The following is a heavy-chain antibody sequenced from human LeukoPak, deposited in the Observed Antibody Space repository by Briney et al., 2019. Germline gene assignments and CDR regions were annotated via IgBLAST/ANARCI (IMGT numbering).Heavy chain of an antibody. CDR3: AGAVLVGVTTSLDAIDI. D-gene: IGHD1-26*01. CDR2: IYPGNSTT. V-gene: IGHV5-51*01. Sequence: TPGAPPHISSESSGSIFTSNCIGWVLRLPPKNREWRVSIYPGNSTTSYSPSSQGQVTISADTSNSPSSLQWSTLTASDTAVYYCAGAVLVGVTTSLDAIDIWGQGTVVTVSS. CDR1: GSIFTSNC. J-gene: IGHJ3*02.